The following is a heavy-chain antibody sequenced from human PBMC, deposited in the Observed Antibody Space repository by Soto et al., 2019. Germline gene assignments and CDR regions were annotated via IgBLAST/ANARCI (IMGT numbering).Heavy chain of an antibody. CDR1: GYTFTSYG. CDR2: ISAYNGNT. V-gene: IGHV1-18*04. CDR3: ARGGSAYYDSSGYYHFDY. Sequence: ASVNDSCKDSGYTFTSYGISWVRQARGQGVEWMGWISAYNGNTNYAQKLQGRVTMTTDTSTSTAYMELRSLRSDDTAVYYCARGGSAYYDSSGYYHFDYWGQGTLVTVSS. J-gene: IGHJ4*02. D-gene: IGHD3-22*01.